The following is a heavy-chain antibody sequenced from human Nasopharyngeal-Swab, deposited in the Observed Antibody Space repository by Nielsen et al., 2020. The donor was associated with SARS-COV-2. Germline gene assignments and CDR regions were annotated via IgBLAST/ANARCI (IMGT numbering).Heavy chain of an antibody. V-gene: IGHV5-51*01. CDR3: ARLIRSQGYYYYMDV. D-gene: IGHD3-16*01. J-gene: IGHJ6*03. CDR2: IYPGDSDT. CDR1: GYSFTSYW. Sequence: GESLKISCKGSGYSFTSYWNGWVRETHGKGLEWMGIIYPGDSDTRYSPSFQGQVTISADKSISTAYLQWSSLKASDTAMYYCARLIRSQGYYYYMDVWGKGTTVTVSS.